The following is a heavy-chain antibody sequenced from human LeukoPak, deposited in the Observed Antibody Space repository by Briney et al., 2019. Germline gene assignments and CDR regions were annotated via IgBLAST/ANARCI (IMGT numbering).Heavy chain of an antibody. Sequence: GSSVKVSCKAGGGTFSKSGISWVRQAPGQGLEWLGRVIPIFGVANYAQNFEGRVTITADKSTDTAYMELSSLRSEDTAVYYCARDPDETFYYGAGSYNALDIWGQGTMVTVSS. V-gene: IGHV1-69*04. CDR3: ARDPDETFYYGAGSYNALDI. CDR2: VIPIFGVA. CDR1: GGTFSKSG. D-gene: IGHD3-10*01. J-gene: IGHJ3*02.